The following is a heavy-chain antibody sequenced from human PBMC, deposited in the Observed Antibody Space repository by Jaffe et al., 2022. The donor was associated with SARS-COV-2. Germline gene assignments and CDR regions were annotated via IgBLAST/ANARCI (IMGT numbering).Heavy chain of an antibody. CDR2: INWNGGST. CDR3: ARAGSSWGLADYYYGMDV. Sequence: EVQLVESGGGVVRPGGSLRLSCAASGFTFDDYGMSWVRQAPGKGLEWVSGINWNGGSTGYADSVKGRFTISRDNAKNSLYLQMNSLRAEDTALYHCARAGSSWGLADYYYGMDVWGQGTTVTVSS. V-gene: IGHV3-20*01. CDR1: GFTFDDYG. J-gene: IGHJ6*02. D-gene: IGHD6-13*01.